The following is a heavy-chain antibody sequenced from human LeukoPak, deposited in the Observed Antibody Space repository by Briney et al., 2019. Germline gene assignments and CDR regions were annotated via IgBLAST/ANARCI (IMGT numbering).Heavy chain of an antibody. V-gene: IGHV4-30-4*07. D-gene: IGHD5-12*01. J-gene: IGHJ4*02. Sequence: SETLSLTCAVSGGSISSGGYSWSWIRQPPGKGLEWIGYIYYSGSTYYNPSLKSRVTISVDTSKNQFSLKLSSVTAADTAVYYCARVGSGYSGRIFDYWGQGTLVTVSS. CDR1: GGSISSGGYS. CDR2: IYYSGST. CDR3: ARVGSGYSGRIFDY.